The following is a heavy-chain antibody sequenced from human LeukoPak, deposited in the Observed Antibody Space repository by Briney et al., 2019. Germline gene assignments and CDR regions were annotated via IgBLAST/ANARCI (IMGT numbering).Heavy chain of an antibody. CDR1: GGSISSSNW. CDR3: ARTTEDCSSTSCYQYWFDP. J-gene: IGHJ5*02. V-gene: IGHV4-4*02. Sequence: SSETLSLTCAVSGGSISSSNWWSWVRQPPGKGLEWIGEIYHSGSTNYNPSLKSRVTISVDKSKNQFSLKLNSVTAADTAVYYCARTTEDCSSTSCYQYWFDPWGQGTLVTVSS. CDR2: IYHSGST. D-gene: IGHD2-2*01.